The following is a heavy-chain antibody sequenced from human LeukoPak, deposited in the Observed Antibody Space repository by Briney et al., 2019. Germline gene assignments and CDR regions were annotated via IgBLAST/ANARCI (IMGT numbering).Heavy chain of an antibody. CDR3: AREDCSSTSCRTYYYYGMDV. V-gene: IGHV1-2*02. D-gene: IGHD2-2*01. CDR1: GYTFTGYY. J-gene: IGHJ6*02. Sequence: ASVKVSCKASGYTFTGYYMHWVRQAPGQGLEWMGWINPNSGGTNYAQKFQGRVTMTRDTSISTAYMELSRLRSDDTAVYYCAREDCSSTSCRTYYYYGMDVWGQGTTVTVSS. CDR2: INPNSGGT.